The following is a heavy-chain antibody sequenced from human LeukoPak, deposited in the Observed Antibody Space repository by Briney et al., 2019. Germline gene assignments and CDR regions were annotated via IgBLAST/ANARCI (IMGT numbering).Heavy chain of an antibody. Sequence: GGSLRLSCAASGFTFSSYAMHWVRQAPGKGLEWVAVISYDGSNKYYADSVKGRFTISRDNSKNTLYLQMNSLRAEDTAVYYCAGDSVMGIAVAGTGGIYFDYWGQGTLVTVSS. D-gene: IGHD6-19*01. J-gene: IGHJ4*02. CDR3: AGDSVMGIAVAGTGGIYFDY. V-gene: IGHV3-30*01. CDR1: GFTFSSYA. CDR2: ISYDGSNK.